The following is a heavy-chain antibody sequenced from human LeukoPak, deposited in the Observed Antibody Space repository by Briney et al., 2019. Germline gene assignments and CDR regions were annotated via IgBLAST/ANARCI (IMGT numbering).Heavy chain of an antibody. Sequence: PGGSLRLSCAASGFTFSSYSMNWVRQAPGKGLEWVSSISSSSSYIYYADSVKGRFTISRDNAKNSLYLHMNSLRAEDTAVYYCARVTSSGTDAFDIWGQGTMVTVSS. CDR2: ISSSSSYI. CDR1: GFTFSSYS. D-gene: IGHD1-26*01. CDR3: ARVTSSGTDAFDI. J-gene: IGHJ3*02. V-gene: IGHV3-21*01.